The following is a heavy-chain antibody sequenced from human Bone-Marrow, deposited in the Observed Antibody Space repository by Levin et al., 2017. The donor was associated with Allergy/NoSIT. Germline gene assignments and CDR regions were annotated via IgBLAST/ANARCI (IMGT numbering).Heavy chain of an antibody. D-gene: IGHD2-21*01. Sequence: GGSLRLSCAASGLRFSDFYMAWIRQIPGRGLQWVAYITSRATNTFYRDSVKGRFVITRDNDKNFLYLDMNAVRAEDAATYFCAKLRFNPSVADFWGQGTVVTVSS. CDR2: ITSRATNT. V-gene: IGHV3-11*01. CDR3: AKLRFNPSVADF. CDR1: GLRFSDFY. J-gene: IGHJ4*02.